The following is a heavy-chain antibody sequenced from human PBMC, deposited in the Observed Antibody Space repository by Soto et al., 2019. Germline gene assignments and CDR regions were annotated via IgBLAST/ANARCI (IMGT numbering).Heavy chain of an antibody. CDR3: ARRVNYFDY. CDR1: GGSISSGAYY. Sequence: PSETLSLTCTVSGGSISSGAYYWTWIRQHPGKGLEWIGYIYYSGTTYYNPSLKSRVTISVDTSKNQFSLKLSSVTAADTAVYYCARRVNYFDYWGQGTLVTVSS. J-gene: IGHJ4*02. CDR2: IYYSGTT. V-gene: IGHV4-31*03.